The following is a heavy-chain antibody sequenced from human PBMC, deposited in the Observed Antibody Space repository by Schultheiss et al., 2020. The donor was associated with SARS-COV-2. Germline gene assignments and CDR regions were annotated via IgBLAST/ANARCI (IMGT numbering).Heavy chain of an antibody. J-gene: IGHJ6*02. V-gene: IGHV3-53*01. CDR1: GFTFSSYG. D-gene: IGHD6-19*01. Sequence: GSLRLSCAASGFTFSSYGMHWVRQAPGKGLEWVSVIYSGGSTYYADSVKGRFTISRDNSKNTLYLQMNSLRAEDTAVYYCARGAGSSGWYPPYYYYGMDVWGQGTTVTVSS. CDR2: IYSGGST. CDR3: ARGAGSSGWYPPYYYYGMDV.